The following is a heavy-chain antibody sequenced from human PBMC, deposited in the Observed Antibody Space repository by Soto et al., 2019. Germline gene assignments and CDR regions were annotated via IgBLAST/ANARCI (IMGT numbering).Heavy chain of an antibody. J-gene: IGHJ4*02. D-gene: IGHD2-2*03. Sequence: SETLSLTCTVSGGSISSSDYYWSWSRQPPGKGLEWIGNIHYNGNTKYSPSLKSRVTMSVDTSKNHFSLKLISVTTADTAVYFCAREGNLGRWIQPLDSWGQGTLVTVSS. CDR3: AREGNLGRWIQPLDS. V-gene: IGHV4-61*03. CDR2: IHYNGNT. CDR1: GGSISSSDYY.